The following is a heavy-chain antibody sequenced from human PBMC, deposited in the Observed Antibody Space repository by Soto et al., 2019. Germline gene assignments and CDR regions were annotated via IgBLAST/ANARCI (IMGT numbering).Heavy chain of an antibody. D-gene: IGHD6-19*01. CDR3: ARDASGPFDY. CDR2: IYDDGHT. Sequence: EVQLVETGGGLIQPGGSLKLSCAATGFTVSRSMSWVRQAPGKGLECVLLIYDDGHTYYTDSVKGRFTISRDISKNPLYLQVDSLRVEDTAVYFCARDASGPFDYWGQGTPVTVSS. J-gene: IGHJ4*02. CDR1: GFTVSRS. V-gene: IGHV3-53*02.